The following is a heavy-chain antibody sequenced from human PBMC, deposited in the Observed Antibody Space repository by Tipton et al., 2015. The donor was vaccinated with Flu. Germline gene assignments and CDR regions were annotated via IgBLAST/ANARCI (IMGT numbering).Heavy chain of an antibody. CDR1: GGTFSSYA. Sequence: QLVQSGAEVKKPGSSVKVSCKASGGTFSSYAISWVRQAPGQGLEWMGGIIPIFGTANYAQKFQGRVTITADESTSTAYMELSSLRSEDTAVDYCARYGVGVTTARDYYYYGMDVWGQGTTVTVSS. J-gene: IGHJ6*02. CDR3: ARYGVGVTTARDYYYYGMDV. D-gene: IGHD4-17*01. CDR2: IIPIFGTA. V-gene: IGHV1-69*01.